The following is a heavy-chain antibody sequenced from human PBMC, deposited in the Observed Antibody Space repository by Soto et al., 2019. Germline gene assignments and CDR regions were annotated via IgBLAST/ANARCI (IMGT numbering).Heavy chain of an antibody. J-gene: IGHJ5*02. Sequence: EVQLVESGGGLVQPGGSLRLSCVDSGFTFSSYWMHWVRQVPGKGLVWVSRINSDGSSTAYADSVRSRFTISRDNTKNKLYLEMHSLRAEDTAVYYCTRDSFTVLAWGQGTLVTVSS. CDR3: TRDSFTVLA. CDR2: INSDGSST. D-gene: IGHD4-17*01. V-gene: IGHV3-74*01. CDR1: GFTFSSYW.